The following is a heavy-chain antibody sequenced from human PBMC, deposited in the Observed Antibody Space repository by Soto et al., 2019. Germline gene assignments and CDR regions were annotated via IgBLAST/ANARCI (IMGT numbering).Heavy chain of an antibody. J-gene: IGHJ5*02. Sequence: EVQLLDSGGGLVQPGGSRRLSCAASGFTFSSSAMNWVRQAPGKGLEWVSSIRVGGGDTFYADSVRGRFTVSRDISRNTLYLQMNSLRAEDTAIYYCAKCSVGTVRTSGWCNWFDPWGQGTLVTVSS. CDR3: AKCSVGTVRTSGWCNWFDP. D-gene: IGHD6-19*01. V-gene: IGHV3-23*01. CDR1: GFTFSSSA. CDR2: IRVGGGDT.